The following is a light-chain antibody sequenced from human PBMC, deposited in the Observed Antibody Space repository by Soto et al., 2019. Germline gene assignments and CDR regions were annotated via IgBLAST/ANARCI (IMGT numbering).Light chain of an antibody. J-gene: IGLJ2*01. CDR2: SNN. Sequence: QSVLTQPPSASGTPGQRVTISCSGSSSNIGSNTVNWYQQLPGTAPKLLIYSNNQRPSGVPDRFSGSKSGTSASLAISGLQSEDEADYYCAACDDSLNGKVVFGGWTKLTVL. CDR1: SSNIGSNT. CDR3: AACDDSLNGKVV. V-gene: IGLV1-44*01.